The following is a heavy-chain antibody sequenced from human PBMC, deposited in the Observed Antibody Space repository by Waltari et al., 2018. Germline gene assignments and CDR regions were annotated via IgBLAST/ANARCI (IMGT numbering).Heavy chain of an antibody. V-gene: IGHV4-59*01. J-gene: IGHJ4*02. CDR1: GGSLSSYY. Sequence: QVQLQESGPGLVKPSETLSLTCTVSGGSLSSYYWNWIRQPQGKGLEWIGFIYYSGSTNYTPSLNSLVTISLDTSKNQFSLKVGSVTTADTAVYYCARGENYSSGWFDYWGQGTLVTVSS. CDR3: ARGENYSSGWFDY. D-gene: IGHD6-19*01. CDR2: IYYSGST.